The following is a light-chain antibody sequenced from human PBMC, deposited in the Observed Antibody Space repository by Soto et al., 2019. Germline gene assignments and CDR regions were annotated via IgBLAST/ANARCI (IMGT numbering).Light chain of an antibody. J-gene: IGKJ3*01. Sequence: DIQMTQSPSSLSASVGDRVTFTCQASQDINNHLNWYQQKPGKAPKLLIYGASNLETGVPSRFSRSGSGTDFTFPISSLQPEDIATYYCQQYNHLLTFGPGTKVDV. CDR2: GAS. CDR1: QDINNH. V-gene: IGKV1-33*01. CDR3: QQYNHLLT.